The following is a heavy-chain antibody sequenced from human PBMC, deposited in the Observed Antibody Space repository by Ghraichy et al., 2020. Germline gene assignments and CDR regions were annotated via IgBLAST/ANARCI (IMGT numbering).Heavy chain of an antibody. Sequence: SETLSLTCAVYGGSFSGYYWSWIRQPPGKGLEWIGEINHSGSTNYNPSLKSRVTISVDTSKNQFSLKLSSVTAADTAVYYCARGHIYYDILTGYYSYYFDYWGQGTLVTVSS. CDR2: INHSGST. V-gene: IGHV4-34*01. J-gene: IGHJ4*02. D-gene: IGHD3-9*01. CDR3: ARGHIYYDILTGYYSYYFDY. CDR1: GGSFSGYY.